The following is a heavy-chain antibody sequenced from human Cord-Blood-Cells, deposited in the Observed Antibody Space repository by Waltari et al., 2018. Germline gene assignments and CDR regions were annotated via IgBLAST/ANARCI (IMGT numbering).Heavy chain of an antibody. CDR2: ISWDGGST. CDR1: GFTFDDYA. J-gene: IGHJ2*01. D-gene: IGHD7-27*01. CDR3: AKDMGTLNWYFDL. Sequence: EVQLVESGGVVVQPGGSLRLSCAASGFTFDDYAMHWVRPAPGKGLEWVSLISWDGGSTYYADSVKGRFTISRDNSKNSLYLQMNSLRAEDTALYYCAKDMGTLNWYFDLWGRGTLVTVSS. V-gene: IGHV3-43D*04.